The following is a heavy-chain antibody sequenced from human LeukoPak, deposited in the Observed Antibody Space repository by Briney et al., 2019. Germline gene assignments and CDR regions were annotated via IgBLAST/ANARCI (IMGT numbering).Heavy chain of an antibody. J-gene: IGHJ6*02. Sequence: QSGGSLRLSCAASGFTFSSYAMHWVRQAPGKGLEWVTIISSDGSHKYYADSVKGRFTISRDNSKNTLYLQMNSLRAEDTAVYYCAREGRDYYGMDVWGQGTTVTVSS. D-gene: IGHD1-26*01. CDR1: GFTFSSYA. V-gene: IGHV3-30-3*01. CDR3: AREGRDYYGMDV. CDR2: ISSDGSHK.